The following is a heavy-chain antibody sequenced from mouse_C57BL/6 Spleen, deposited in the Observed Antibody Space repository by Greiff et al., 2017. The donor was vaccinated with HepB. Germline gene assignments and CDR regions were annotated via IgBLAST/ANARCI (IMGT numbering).Heavy chain of an antibody. CDR3: ARQYGSSPYWYFDV. CDR2: ISSGGSYT. CDR1: GFTFSSYG. Sequence: EVQRVESGGDLVKPGGSLKLSCAASGFTFSSYGMSWVRQTPDKRLEWVATISSGGSYTYYPDSVKGRFTISRDNAKNTLYLQMSSLKSEDTAMYYCARQYGSSPYWYFDVWGTGTTVTVSS. J-gene: IGHJ1*03. V-gene: IGHV5-6*01. D-gene: IGHD1-1*01.